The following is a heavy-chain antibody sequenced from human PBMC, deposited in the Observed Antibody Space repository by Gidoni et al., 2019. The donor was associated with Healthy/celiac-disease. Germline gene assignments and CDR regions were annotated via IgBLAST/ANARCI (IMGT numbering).Heavy chain of an antibody. CDR1: GFTFSSYS. CDR3: ASSTALVYATAPEDY. V-gene: IGHV3-21*01. J-gene: IGHJ4*02. Sequence: EVQLVESGGGLVKPGGSLRLSCAASGFTFSSYSMNWVRQAPGKGLEWVSSISSSSSYIYYADSVKGRFTISRDNAKNSLYLQMNSLRAEDTAVYYCASSTALVYATAPEDYWGQGTLVTVSS. D-gene: IGHD2-8*01. CDR2: ISSSSSYI.